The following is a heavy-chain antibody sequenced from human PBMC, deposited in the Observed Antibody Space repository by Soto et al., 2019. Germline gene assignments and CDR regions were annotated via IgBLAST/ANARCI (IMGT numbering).Heavy chain of an antibody. Sequence: SGPTLLNPTETLTLTCTFSGFSLTSPGRCVSWIRQPPGKALEWLAPIERRGDDNYYSTSLKTRLTNSKDTRKNQVVLTMANMDPADTGTYHCARSIRGPRRFNGMDVWGQGTTVTVSS. V-gene: IGHV2-70*13. D-gene: IGHD1-20*01. CDR1: GFSLTSPGRC. CDR2: IERRGDDN. CDR3: ARSIRGPRRFNGMDV. J-gene: IGHJ6*02.